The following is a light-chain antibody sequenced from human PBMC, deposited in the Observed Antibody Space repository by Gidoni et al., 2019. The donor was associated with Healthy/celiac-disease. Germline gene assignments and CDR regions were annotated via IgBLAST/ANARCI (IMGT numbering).Light chain of an antibody. CDR1: QSLLHSNGYNY. V-gene: IGKV2-28*01. CDR3: MQALQTPLT. J-gene: IGKJ1*01. CDR2: LGS. Sequence: DSVMTQSPLSLPVTPGEPASISCRSSQSLLHSNGYNYLDWYLQKPGQSPPLLIYLGSNRASGVPDRFSGSGSGTDFTLKISRVEAEDVGVYYCMQALQTPLTFGQGTKVEIK.